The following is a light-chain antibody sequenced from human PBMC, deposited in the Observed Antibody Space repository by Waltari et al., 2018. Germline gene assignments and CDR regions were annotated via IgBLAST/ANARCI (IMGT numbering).Light chain of an antibody. J-gene: IGKJ4*01. CDR1: QSISTW. Sequence: DIQMTQSPSTLSASVGDRVTITCRASQSISTWLAWYQQKPGKAPKLLIYKASSLESGVPLRFSGSGSGTEFTLIISSLQPDDFASYYCQQYGTYPLTFGGGTKVGIE. CDR3: QQYGTYPLT. V-gene: IGKV1-5*03. CDR2: KAS.